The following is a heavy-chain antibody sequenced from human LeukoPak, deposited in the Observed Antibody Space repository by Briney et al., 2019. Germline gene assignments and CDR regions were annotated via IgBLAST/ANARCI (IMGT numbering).Heavy chain of an antibody. J-gene: IGHJ4*02. Sequence: PGRSLRLSCAASGFTFSSYGMHWVRQAPGKGLEWVAVISYDGSNKYYTDSVKGRFTISRDNSKSTLYLQMDSLRTEDTAVYYCAKCGSTWYNYFDYWGQGTLVTVSS. CDR2: ISYDGSNK. D-gene: IGHD6-13*01. CDR3: AKCGSTWYNYFDY. CDR1: GFTFSSYG. V-gene: IGHV3-30*18.